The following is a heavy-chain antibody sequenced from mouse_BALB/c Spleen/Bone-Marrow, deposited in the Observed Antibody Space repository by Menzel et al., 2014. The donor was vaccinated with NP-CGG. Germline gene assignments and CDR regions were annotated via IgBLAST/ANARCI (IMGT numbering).Heavy chain of an antibody. CDR3: ARGGYGNVYYAMDY. CDR2: INPYNDGT. J-gene: IGHJ4*01. D-gene: IGHD2-10*02. V-gene: IGHV1-14*01. CDR1: GYAFTSYV. Sequence: VQLKESGTELVKPGASGKKSCKASGYAFTSYVMHWVEQKPGQGLEWIGYINPYNDGTKYNEKFKGKATLTSDKSSSTAYMELSSLTSEDSAVYYCARGGYGNVYYAMDYWGQGTSVTVSS.